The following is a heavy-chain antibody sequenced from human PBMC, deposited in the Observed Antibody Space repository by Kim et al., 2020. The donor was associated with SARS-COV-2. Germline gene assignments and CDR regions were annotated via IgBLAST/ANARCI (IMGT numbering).Heavy chain of an antibody. V-gene: IGHV1-18*01. J-gene: IGHJ6*02. CDR2: ISPYNGKT. D-gene: IGHD1-20*01. CDR3: ARDNWYDDFFFGMDV. Sequence: ASVKVSCKASGYTFNTYIISWVRQAPGQGLEWMGWISPYNGKTAYLEKFQGRVTMTTETSTNTAYMELRSLTSDDAAVYYCARDNWYDDFFFGMDVWGQG. CDR1: GYTFNTYI.